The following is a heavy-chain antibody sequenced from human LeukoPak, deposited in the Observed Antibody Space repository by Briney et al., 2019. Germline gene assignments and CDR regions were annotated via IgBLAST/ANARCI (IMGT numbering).Heavy chain of an antibody. V-gene: IGHV3-48*03. CDR3: ARDTSSYGSQTGDNI. CDR1: GFTFSSYE. J-gene: IGHJ4*02. D-gene: IGHD3-10*01. CDR2: ISSSGSTI. Sequence: PGGSLRLSCAASGFTFSSYEMNWVRQAPGKGLEWVSYISSSGSTIYYADSVKGRFTISRDNAENSLFLQMSSLRPEDTAVYYCARDTSSYGSQTGDNIWGQGTLVTVSS.